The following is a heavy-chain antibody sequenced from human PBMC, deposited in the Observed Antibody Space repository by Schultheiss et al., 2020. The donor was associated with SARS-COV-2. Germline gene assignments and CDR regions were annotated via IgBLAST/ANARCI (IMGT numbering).Heavy chain of an antibody. CDR3: ARGGGYSYDRIDY. Sequence: SCAASGFTFSSYGMHWVRQAPGKGLEWVAVIWYDGSNKYYEDSVKGRFTISRDNSKNTLYLQMNSLRAEDTAVYYCARGGGYSYDRIDYWGQGTLVTVSS. CDR1: GFTFSSYG. D-gene: IGHD5-18*01. CDR2: IWYDGSNK. J-gene: IGHJ4*02. V-gene: IGHV3-33*01.